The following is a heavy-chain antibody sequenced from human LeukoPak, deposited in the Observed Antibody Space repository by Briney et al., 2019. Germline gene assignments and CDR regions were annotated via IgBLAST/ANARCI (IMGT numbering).Heavy chain of an antibody. CDR1: GFTFSSYE. Sequence: GGSLRLSCAASGFTFSSYEMNWVRRAPGKGLEWASYISSSGSTIYYADSVKGRFTISRDNSKNSLYLQMNSLRAEDTALYYCAKDRGTIAVTGFDYWGQGTLVTVSS. V-gene: IGHV3-48*03. D-gene: IGHD6-19*01. CDR2: ISSSGSTI. CDR3: AKDRGTIAVTGFDY. J-gene: IGHJ4*02.